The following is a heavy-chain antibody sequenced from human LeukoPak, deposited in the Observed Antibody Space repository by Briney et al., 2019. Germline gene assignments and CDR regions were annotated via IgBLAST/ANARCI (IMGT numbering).Heavy chain of an antibody. V-gene: IGHV4-59*01. CDR3: ARSQAPGDFDY. D-gene: IGHD1-14*01. CDR1: GGSISSNY. J-gene: IGHJ4*02. CDR2: IYFSGST. Sequence: SETLSLTCTVSGGSISSNYWSWIRQPPGKGLEWNGYIYFSGSTNYNPSLKSRVTISVDTSKNQFSLKLSSVTAADTAVYYCARSQAPGDFDYWGQGTLVTVSS.